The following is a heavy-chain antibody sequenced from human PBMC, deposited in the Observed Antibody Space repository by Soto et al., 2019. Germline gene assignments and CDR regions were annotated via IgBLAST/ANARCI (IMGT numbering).Heavy chain of an antibody. CDR2: IWYDGSNK. CDR3: ARDRVLGGGQQVVRLAY. Sequence: QVQLVESGGGVVQPGRSLRLSCAASGFTFSRYGMHWVRQAPGKGLEWVAVIWYDGSNKYYADSVKGRFTISRDNSKKPVYLQINSLRAEHTAVYYCARDRVLGGGQQVVRLAYWGQGNRVTVSS. V-gene: IGHV3-33*01. CDR1: GFTFSRYG. J-gene: IGHJ4*02. D-gene: IGHD6-13*01.